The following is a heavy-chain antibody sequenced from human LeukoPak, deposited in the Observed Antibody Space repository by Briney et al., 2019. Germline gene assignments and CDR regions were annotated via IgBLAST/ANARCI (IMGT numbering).Heavy chain of an antibody. CDR3: ASSGQYGY. Sequence: PGGSLRLSCAASGFTFSIYAMNWVRQAPGKGLEWVSAMSGSGETTYYADSVKGRFTISRDNSKNTLFLQMNSLRAEDTAVYYCASSGQYGYWGQGTLVTVSS. V-gene: IGHV3-23*01. CDR2: MSGSGETT. CDR1: GFTFSIYA. J-gene: IGHJ4*02. D-gene: IGHD6-19*01.